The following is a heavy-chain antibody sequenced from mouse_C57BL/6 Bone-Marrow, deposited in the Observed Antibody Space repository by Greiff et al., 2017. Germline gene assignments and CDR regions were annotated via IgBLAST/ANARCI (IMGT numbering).Heavy chain of an antibody. J-gene: IGHJ4*01. CDR3: ARRGGHYYGSSSYGIDY. V-gene: IGHV8-12*01. CDR1: GFSLSTSGMG. Sequence: QVTLKVSGPGILQSSQTLSLTCSFSGFSLSTSGMGVSWIRQPSGKGLEWLAHIYWDDDKRYNPSLKSRLTISKDTSRNQVFLKIARVDTADTATYYSARRGGHYYGSSSYGIDYWGQGTSVTVSS. D-gene: IGHD1-1*01. CDR2: IYWDDDK.